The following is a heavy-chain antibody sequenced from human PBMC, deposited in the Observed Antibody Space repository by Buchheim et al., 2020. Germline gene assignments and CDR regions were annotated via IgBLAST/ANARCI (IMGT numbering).Heavy chain of an antibody. CDR2: IKQDGCER. CDR1: GFTFSSYW. V-gene: IGHV3-7*01. Sequence: EVQLVESGGGLVQPGGSLRLSCAASGFTFSSYWMSWVRQAPGKGLEWVANIKQDGCERYYVDSVKGRFTLSRDNAQNSLFLQMSRLRAEDTAVYYCGRAAPGVFDYWGQGTL. CDR3: GRAAPGVFDY. D-gene: IGHD2-15*01. J-gene: IGHJ4*02.